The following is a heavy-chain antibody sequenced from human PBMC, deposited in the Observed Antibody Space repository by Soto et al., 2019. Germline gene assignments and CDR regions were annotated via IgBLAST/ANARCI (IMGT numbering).Heavy chain of an antibody. CDR3: ARDGWGSNWYFDL. D-gene: IGHD3-16*01. V-gene: IGHV3-7*01. CDR1: GFTFSGYW. CDR2: IKKDGTEK. J-gene: IGHJ2*01. Sequence: GGSLRLSCAASGFTFSGYWMTWVRQAPGKGLEWVADIKKDGTEKYYVDSVKGRFTISRDNDKKSVYLQMNGLTVEDTAVYYCARDGWGSNWYFDLWGRGTLVTVSS.